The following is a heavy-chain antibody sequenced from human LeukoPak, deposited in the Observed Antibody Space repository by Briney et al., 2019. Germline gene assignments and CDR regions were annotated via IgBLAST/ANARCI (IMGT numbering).Heavy chain of an antibody. Sequence: SETLSLTCTVSGGSISSYYWSWIRQPPGKGLEWIGYIYYSGGTNYNPSLKSRVTISVDTSKNQFSLKLSSVTAADTAVYYCARVIGDLDAFDIWGQGTMVTVSS. V-gene: IGHV4-59*01. CDR2: IYYSGGT. J-gene: IGHJ3*02. D-gene: IGHD4-17*01. CDR1: GGSISSYY. CDR3: ARVIGDLDAFDI.